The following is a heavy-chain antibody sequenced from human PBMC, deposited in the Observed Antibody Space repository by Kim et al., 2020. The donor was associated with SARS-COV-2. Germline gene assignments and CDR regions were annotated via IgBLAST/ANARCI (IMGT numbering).Heavy chain of an antibody. V-gene: IGHV1-18*04. CDR1: GYTFTSYG. CDR3: ARDSAWYCSSTSCYESDY. J-gene: IGHJ4*02. Sequence: ASVKVSCKASGYTFTSYGISWVRQAPGQGLEWMGWISAYNGNTNYAQKLQGRVTMTTDTSTSTAYMELRSLRSDDTAVYYCARDSAWYCSSTSCYESDYWGQGTLVTVSS. D-gene: IGHD2-2*01. CDR2: ISAYNGNT.